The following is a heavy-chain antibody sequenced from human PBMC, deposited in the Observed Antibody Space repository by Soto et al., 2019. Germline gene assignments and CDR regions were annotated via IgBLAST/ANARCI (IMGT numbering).Heavy chain of an antibody. CDR3: ARNLRDTATNYAMDV. CDR1: GFTFSRDV. D-gene: IGHD5-18*01. CDR2: LWHVGRDI. V-gene: IGHV3-33*01. J-gene: IGHJ6*02. Sequence: QVQLMESGGGVVQPGRSLRLSCGASGFTFSRDVMHWVRQAPGKGLEWVALLWHVGRDISYGDSVKGRFTISRDNSKNALYLEMNSLRADDTAVYYCARNLRDTATNYAMDVWGHGTTVIVSS.